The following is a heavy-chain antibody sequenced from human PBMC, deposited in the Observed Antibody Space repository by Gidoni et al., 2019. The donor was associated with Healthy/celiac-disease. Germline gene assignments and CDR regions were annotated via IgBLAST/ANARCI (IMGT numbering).Heavy chain of an antibody. CDR1: GFTFSSYG. V-gene: IGHV3-30*18. CDR2: ISYDGSNK. J-gene: IGHJ5*02. CDR3: AKALGQQQLVLGWFDP. D-gene: IGHD6-13*01. Sequence: QVQLVESGGGVVQPGRSLRLSCAASGFTFSSYGMHWVRQAPGKGLEWVAVISYDGSNKYYADSVKGRFTISRDNSKNTLYLQMNSLRAEDTAVYYCAKALGQQQLVLGWFDPWGQGTLVTVSS.